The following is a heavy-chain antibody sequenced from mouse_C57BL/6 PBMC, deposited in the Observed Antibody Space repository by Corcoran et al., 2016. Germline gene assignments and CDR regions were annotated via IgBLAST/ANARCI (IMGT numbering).Heavy chain of an antibody. CDR1: GYTFTDYY. CDR2: INPNNGGT. J-gene: IGHJ4*01. V-gene: IGHV1-26*01. Sequence: EVQLQQSGPELVKPGASVKISCKASGYTFTDYYMNWVKQSHGKSLEWIGDINPNNGGTSYNQKFKGKATLTVDKSSSTAYMELRSLTSEDSAVYYCARSDITTVVVREDYWGQGTSVTVSS. D-gene: IGHD1-1*01. CDR3: ARSDITTVVVREDY.